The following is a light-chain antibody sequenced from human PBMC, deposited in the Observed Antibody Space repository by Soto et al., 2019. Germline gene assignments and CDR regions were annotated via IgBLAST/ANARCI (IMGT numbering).Light chain of an antibody. CDR1: SGSIDSNY. V-gene: IGLV6-57*04. CDR2: EDH. Sequence: NFMLTQPHSVSESPGKTVTISCTRSSGSIDSNYVQWYQQRPGSAPTTVLYEDHQRPSGVPDRFSGSIDSSSNSASLTISGLKTDDEADYYCQSYDSGIVVFGGGTKVTVL. J-gene: IGLJ2*01. CDR3: QSYDSGIVV.